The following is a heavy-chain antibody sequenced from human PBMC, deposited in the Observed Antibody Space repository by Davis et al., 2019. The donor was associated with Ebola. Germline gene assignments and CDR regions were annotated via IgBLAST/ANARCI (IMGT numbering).Heavy chain of an antibody. V-gene: IGHV3-21*01. CDR1: GFTFSSYS. D-gene: IGHD3-3*01. Sequence: PGGSLRLSCAASGFTFSSYSMNWVRQAPGKGLEWVSSISSSSSYIYYADSVKGRFTISRDNSKNTLYLQMNSLRAEDTAVYYCAKEDSDFWSGYYVDYWGQGTLVTVSS. CDR3: AKEDSDFWSGYYVDY. J-gene: IGHJ4*02. CDR2: ISSSSSYI.